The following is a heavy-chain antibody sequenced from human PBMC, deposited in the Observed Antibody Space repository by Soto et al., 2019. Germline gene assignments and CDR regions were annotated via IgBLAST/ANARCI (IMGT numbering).Heavy chain of an antibody. Sequence: SETLTLTCAVYGGSFSGYYWSWIRQPPGKGLEWIGEINHSGSTNYNPSLKSRVTISVDTSKNQFSLKLSSVTAADTAVYYCARKRITMVRGAKGNWFDPWGQGTLVTVSS. J-gene: IGHJ5*02. CDR1: GGSFSGYY. CDR2: INHSGST. V-gene: IGHV4-34*01. D-gene: IGHD3-10*01. CDR3: ARKRITMVRGAKGNWFDP.